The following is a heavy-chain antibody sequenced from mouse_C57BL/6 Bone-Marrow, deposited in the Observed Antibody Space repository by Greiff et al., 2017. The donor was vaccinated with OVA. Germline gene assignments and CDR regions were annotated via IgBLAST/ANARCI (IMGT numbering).Heavy chain of an antibody. D-gene: IGHD4-1*02. CDR3: TRSSNWDGFAY. Sequence: QVQLQQSGAELVRPGASVTLSCKASGYTFTDYEMHWVKQTPVHGLEWIGAIDPETGGTAYNQKFKGKAILTADKSSSTAYMELRSLTSEDSAVYYCTRSSNWDGFAYWGQGTLVTVSA. CDR1: GYTFTDYE. CDR2: IDPETGGT. V-gene: IGHV1-15*01. J-gene: IGHJ3*01.